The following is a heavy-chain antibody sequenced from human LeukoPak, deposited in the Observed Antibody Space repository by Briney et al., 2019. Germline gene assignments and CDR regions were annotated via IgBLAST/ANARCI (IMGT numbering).Heavy chain of an antibody. D-gene: IGHD3-22*01. CDR2: ISSSSRTT. J-gene: IGHJ4*02. Sequence: GGSLRLSCAASGFTFSSYAMNWVRQAPGKGLEWVSYISSSSRTTYYADSVKGRFTISRDNAKNSMYLQMDSLRDEDTAVYYCASLRYDSSGVFDYWGQGTLVTVSS. CDR1: GFTFSSYA. CDR3: ASLRYDSSGVFDY. V-gene: IGHV3-48*02.